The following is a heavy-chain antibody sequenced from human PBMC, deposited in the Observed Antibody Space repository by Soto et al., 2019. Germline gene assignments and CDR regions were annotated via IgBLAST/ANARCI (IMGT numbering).Heavy chain of an antibody. CDR3: ASRTYYYDSSGYYYSY. J-gene: IGHJ4*02. CDR2: IYHSGST. D-gene: IGHD3-22*01. CDR1: GGSISSSNW. V-gene: IGHV4-4*02. Sequence: SETLSLTCAVSGGSISSSNWWSWVRQPPGKGLEWIGEIYHSGSTNYNPSLKSRVTISVDKSKNQFSLKLSSVTAADTAVYYCASRTYYYDSSGYYYSYWGQGTLVTVSS.